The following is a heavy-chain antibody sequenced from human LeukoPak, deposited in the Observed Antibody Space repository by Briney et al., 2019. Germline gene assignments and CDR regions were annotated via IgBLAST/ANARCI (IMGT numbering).Heavy chain of an antibody. V-gene: IGHV5-51*01. J-gene: IGHJ4*02. CDR1: GYSFTSYW. CDR2: IYPGDSDT. D-gene: IGHD3-22*01. CDR3: ARDLYDSSGYYYPTLYYYFDY. Sequence: GESLKISCKGSGYSFTSYWIGWVRQMPGKGLEWMGIIYPGDSDTRYSPSFQGQVTISADKSISTAYLQWSSLKAADTAVYYCARDLYDSSGYYYPTLYYYFDYWGQGTLVTVSS.